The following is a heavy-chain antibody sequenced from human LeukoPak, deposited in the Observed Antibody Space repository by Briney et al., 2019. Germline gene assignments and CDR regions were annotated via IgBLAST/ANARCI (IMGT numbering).Heavy chain of an antibody. V-gene: IGHV4-61*08. Sequence: PSETLSLTCTVSGGSISSGDYYWSWIRQPPGKGLEWIGYIYYSGSTNYNPSLKSRVTISVDTSKNQFSLKLSSVTAADTAVYYCARVSGQGDYGDFFYYYYYYMDVWGKGTTVTVSS. J-gene: IGHJ6*03. D-gene: IGHD4-17*01. CDR2: IYYSGST. CDR3: ARVSGQGDYGDFFYYYYYYMDV. CDR1: GGSISSGDYY.